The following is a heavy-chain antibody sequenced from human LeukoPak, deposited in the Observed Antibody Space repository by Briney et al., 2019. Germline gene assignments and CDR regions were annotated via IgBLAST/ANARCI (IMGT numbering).Heavy chain of an antibody. Sequence: SVKVSCKASGGTFSSYAISWVRQAPGQGLEWMGGIIPIFGTANYAQKFQGRVTITADKSTSTAYMELSSLRSEDTAVYYCARDGHVVVPAVLANRPYYYYGMDVWGKGTTVTVSS. CDR3: ARDGHVVVPAVLANRPYYYYGMDV. D-gene: IGHD2-2*01. CDR1: GGTFSSYA. J-gene: IGHJ6*04. CDR2: IIPIFGTA. V-gene: IGHV1-69*06.